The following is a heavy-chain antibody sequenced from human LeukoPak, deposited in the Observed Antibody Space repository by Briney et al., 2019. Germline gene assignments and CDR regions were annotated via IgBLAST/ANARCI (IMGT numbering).Heavy chain of an antibody. Sequence: SETLSLTCTVSGGSISSYYWSWIRQPAGKGLEWIGRIYTSGSTNYNPSLKSRVTMSVDTSKNQFSLKLSSVTAADTAVYYCARVHYDILTGYHYYYYMDVWGKGTTVTISS. CDR2: IYTSGST. CDR1: GGSISSYY. J-gene: IGHJ6*03. V-gene: IGHV4-4*07. CDR3: ARVHYDILTGYHYYYYMDV. D-gene: IGHD3-9*01.